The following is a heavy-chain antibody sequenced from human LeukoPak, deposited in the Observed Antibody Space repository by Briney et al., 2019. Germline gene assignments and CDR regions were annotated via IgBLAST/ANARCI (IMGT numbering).Heavy chain of an antibody. D-gene: IGHD5-18*01. Sequence: ASVKVSCKASGYTFTSYGISWVRQAPGQGLEWMGWISAYNGNTNYAQKLQGRVTMTTDTSTSTAYMELGSLRSDDTAVYYCARRLPLMGYSYGYLDYWGQGTLVTVSS. CDR1: GYTFTSYG. CDR3: ARRLPLMGYSYGYLDY. CDR2: ISAYNGNT. V-gene: IGHV1-18*01. J-gene: IGHJ4*02.